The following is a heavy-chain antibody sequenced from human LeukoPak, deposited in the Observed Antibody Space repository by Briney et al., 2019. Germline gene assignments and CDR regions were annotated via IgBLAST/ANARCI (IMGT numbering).Heavy chain of an antibody. Sequence: PGGSLRLSCAASRFSFSSYSMDWVRQAPGKGLEWVSSISSGSTSIYYADSVKGRFTISRDNAKNSLYLQMNSLRAEDTAVYYCARVTGTTAGDHWGQGTLVSVSS. CDR3: ARVTGTTAGDH. J-gene: IGHJ5*02. CDR1: RFSFSSYS. V-gene: IGHV3-21*01. D-gene: IGHD1-1*01. CDR2: ISSGSTSI.